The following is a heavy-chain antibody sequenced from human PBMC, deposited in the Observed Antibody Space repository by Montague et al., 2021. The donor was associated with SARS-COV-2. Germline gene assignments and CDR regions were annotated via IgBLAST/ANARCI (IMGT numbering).Heavy chain of an antibody. Sequence: SETLSLTCTVSGASISSSTYYWGWIRQPPGKGLEWIGTIYHSGSTYFNPSLKSRVTISVDTSMNQFSLNLSSVTAADTAVYYCAKVAGSHDTFDIWGRGTMVTVSS. CDR2: IYHSGST. J-gene: IGHJ3*02. D-gene: IGHD6-19*01. V-gene: IGHV4-39*07. CDR1: GASISSSTYY. CDR3: AKVAGSHDTFDI.